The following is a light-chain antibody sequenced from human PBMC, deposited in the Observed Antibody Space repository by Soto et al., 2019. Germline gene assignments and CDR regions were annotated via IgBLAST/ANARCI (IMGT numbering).Light chain of an antibody. J-gene: IGLJ1*01. CDR3: SSYTSSGTYYV. V-gene: IGLV2-14*01. CDR2: GVS. CDR1: SSDVGGYHY. Sequence: QSALTQPASVSGSPGQSITISCTGTSSDVGGYHYVSWYQLHPGKAPKLMIFGVSDRPSEVSTRFSGSKSGNTASLTISGLQAEDEADYYCSSYTSSGTYYVFGTGTKLTVL.